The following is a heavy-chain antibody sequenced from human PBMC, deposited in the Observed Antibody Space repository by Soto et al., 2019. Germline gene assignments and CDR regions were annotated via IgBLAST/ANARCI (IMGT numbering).Heavy chain of an antibody. CDR1: GGSVNGYY. CDR3: ATRITVFGLLIPPFDP. J-gene: IGHJ5*02. V-gene: IGHV4-34*01. CDR2: INHTGGT. D-gene: IGHD3-3*01. Sequence: WETLSLTGAVYGGSVNGYYWNWLRQPPGKGLEWIGEINHTGGTHYNPSLKSRVTMSVDTSKNQFSLRLSSVTAADTAIYYCATRITVFGLLIPPFDPWGQGTQVTVSS.